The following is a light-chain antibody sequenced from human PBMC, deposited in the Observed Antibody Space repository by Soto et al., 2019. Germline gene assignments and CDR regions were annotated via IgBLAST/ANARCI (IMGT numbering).Light chain of an antibody. CDR1: SSDVGGYNY. CDR2: DVS. V-gene: IGLV2-14*01. J-gene: IGLJ1*01. CDR3: SSYTRSSFYV. Sequence: QSALTQPASVSGSPGQSITISCTGTSSDVGGYNYVSWYQQHPGKAPKLMIYDVSNRPSGVSNRFSGSKSGNTASLTTSGLQAEDEADYYCSSYTRSSFYVFGTGTKLTVL.